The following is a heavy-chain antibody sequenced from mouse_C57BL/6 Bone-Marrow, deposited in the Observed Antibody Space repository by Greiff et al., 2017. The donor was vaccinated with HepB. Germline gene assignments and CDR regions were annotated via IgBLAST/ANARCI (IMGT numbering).Heavy chain of an antibody. V-gene: IGHV1-22*01. D-gene: IGHD1-1*01. CDR2: INPNNGGT. J-gene: IGHJ3*01. CDR1: GYTFTDYN. Sequence: EVQLQQSGPELVKPGASVKMSCKASGYTFTDYNMHWVKQSHGKSLEWIGYINPNNGGTSYNQKFKGKATLTVNKSSSTAYMELRSLTSEDSAVYYCANYYYGSRDGFAYWGQGTLVTVSA. CDR3: ANYYYGSRDGFAY.